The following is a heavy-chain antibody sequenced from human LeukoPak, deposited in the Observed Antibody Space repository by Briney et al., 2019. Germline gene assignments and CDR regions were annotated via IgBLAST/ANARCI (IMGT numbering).Heavy chain of an antibody. CDR3: AKDTIYVVVPAAMDY. Sequence: GGSLRLSCAASGFTFSTYAMSWVRQAPGKGLEWVSTISGSTGTTYYADSVKGRFTISRDNSKNTLYLQMNSLRAEDTAVYYCAKDTIYVVVPAAMDYWGQGTLVAVSS. CDR2: ISGSTGTT. V-gene: IGHV3-23*01. D-gene: IGHD2-2*01. J-gene: IGHJ4*02. CDR1: GFTFSTYA.